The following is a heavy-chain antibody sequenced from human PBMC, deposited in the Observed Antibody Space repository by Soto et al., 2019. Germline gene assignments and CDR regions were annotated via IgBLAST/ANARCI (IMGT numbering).Heavy chain of an antibody. CDR3: ARHSNRNYGLYYFDF. V-gene: IGHV4-59*08. D-gene: IGHD4-4*01. J-gene: IGHJ4*02. Sequence: SETLSLTCTVSGGSVSSYYWGWIRQPPGKALEWIGYIYYSGSTKYNPSLKSRVTMSVDTSNNQFSLSVSFVTAADTAVYYCARHSNRNYGLYYFDFWGLGAPVTVSS. CDR1: GGSVSSYY. CDR2: IYYSGST.